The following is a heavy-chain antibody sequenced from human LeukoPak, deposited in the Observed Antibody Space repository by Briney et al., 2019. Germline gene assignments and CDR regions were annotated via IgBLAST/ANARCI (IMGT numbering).Heavy chain of an antibody. CDR2: IHSDGSST. Sequence: QPGGSLRLSCAASGFTFSSYWMHWVRQAPGKGLVWVSRIHSDGSSTSYADSVKGRFTISRDNAKNTLYLQMNSLRAEDTAVYYCARGGNYYDSSGYYLFDYWGQGTLVTVSS. J-gene: IGHJ4*02. D-gene: IGHD3-22*01. CDR1: GFTFSSYW. V-gene: IGHV3-74*01. CDR3: ARGGNYYDSSGYYLFDY.